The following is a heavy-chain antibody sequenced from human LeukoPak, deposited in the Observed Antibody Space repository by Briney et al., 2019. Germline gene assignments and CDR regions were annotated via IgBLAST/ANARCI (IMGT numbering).Heavy chain of an antibody. Sequence: SETLSLTCTVSGGSISSGDYYWSWIRQPPGKGLEWIGYIYYSGSTYYNPSLKSRVTISVDTSKNQFSLKLSSVTAADTALYYCARVLTQDRTGTISDATDYWGQGTLVTVSS. CDR2: IYYSGST. CDR3: ARVLTQDRTGTISDATDY. D-gene: IGHD1-1*01. CDR1: GGSISSGDYY. J-gene: IGHJ4*02. V-gene: IGHV4-30-4*08.